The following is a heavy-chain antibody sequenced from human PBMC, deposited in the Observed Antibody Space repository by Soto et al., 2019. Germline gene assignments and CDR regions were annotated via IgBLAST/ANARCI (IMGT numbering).Heavy chain of an antibody. CDR2: INHSEST. V-gene: IGHV4-34*01. D-gene: IGHD1-1*01. Sequence: SETLSLTCAVYGGSFSGYYWSWIRQPPGKGLEWIGEINHSESTNYNPSLKSRVTISVDTSKNQFSLKLSSVTAADTAVYYCARSGVWNERMSWFDPWGQGTLVTVSS. CDR3: ARSGVWNERMSWFDP. CDR1: GGSFSGYY. J-gene: IGHJ5*02.